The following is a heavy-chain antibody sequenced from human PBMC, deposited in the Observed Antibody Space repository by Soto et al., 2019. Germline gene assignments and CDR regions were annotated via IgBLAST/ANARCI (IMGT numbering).Heavy chain of an antibody. Sequence: LSLTCAVSVAPLGSCGYARSWIRQPPGKGLEWIGYIYHSGSTYYNPSLKSRVTILFDRSKNQFSLKVTSVTAADMAVYYCTRGNYYYGMDVWGQGTTVTVSS. J-gene: IGHJ6*02. V-gene: IGHV4-30-2*01. CDR3: TRGNYYYGMDV. CDR2: IYHSGST. CDR1: VAPLGSCGYA.